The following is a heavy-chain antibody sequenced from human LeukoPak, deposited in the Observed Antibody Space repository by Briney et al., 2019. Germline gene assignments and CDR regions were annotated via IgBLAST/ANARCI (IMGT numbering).Heavy chain of an antibody. CDR3: ARGWQDIVVVPAARVGHYYYYYGMDV. CDR1: GGTFISYA. Sequence: GASVKVSCKASGGTFISYAISWVRQAPGQGLEWMGGIIPIFGTANYAQKFQGRVTITADESTSTAYMELSSLRSEDTAVYYCARGWQDIVVVPAARVGHYYYYYGMDVWGQGTTVTVSS. J-gene: IGHJ6*02. CDR2: IIPIFGTA. V-gene: IGHV1-69*13. D-gene: IGHD2-2*01.